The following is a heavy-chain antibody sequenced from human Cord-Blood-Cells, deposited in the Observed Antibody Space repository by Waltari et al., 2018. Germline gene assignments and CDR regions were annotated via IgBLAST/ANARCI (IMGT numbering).Heavy chain of an antibody. CDR2: IYHSGST. CDR3: ACRSYYYDSSGYYYYFDY. CDR1: GGSISSSNW. J-gene: IGHJ4*02. Sequence: QVQLQESGPGLMKPSGTLSLTCAVSGGSISSSNWWSSVRQPPGKGLEWIGEIYHSGSTNYNPSLKSRVTISVDKSKNQFSLKLSSVTAADTAVYYCACRSYYYDSSGYYYYFDYWGQGTLVTVSS. D-gene: IGHD3-22*01. V-gene: IGHV4-4*02.